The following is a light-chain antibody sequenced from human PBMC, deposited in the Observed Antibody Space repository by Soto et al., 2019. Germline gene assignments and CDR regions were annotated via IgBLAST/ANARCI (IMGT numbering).Light chain of an antibody. CDR3: QQYNNWPRT. CDR1: QSVSSD. J-gene: IGKJ1*01. V-gene: IGKV3-15*01. Sequence: MIHPAATLSMSPGERATLSCRASQSVSSDLAWYHQKPGQAPRLLIYSASTRATGIPARFSGSGSGTEFTLTINSLQSEDFAVYYCQQYNNWPRTFCHG. CDR2: SAS.